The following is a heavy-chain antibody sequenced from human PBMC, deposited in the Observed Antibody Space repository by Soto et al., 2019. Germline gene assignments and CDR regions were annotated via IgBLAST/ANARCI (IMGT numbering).Heavy chain of an antibody. D-gene: IGHD3-10*01. CDR3: ATRPPGDTWFGVFDY. CDR1: GASIHNGGYF. Sequence: SETLSLTCSVSGASIHNGGYFWSWIRQSPEKGLEWIGHIHNSGSPYNNPSLRSRVTISADTSMNQFSLALTSVTAADTAVYYCATRPPGDTWFGVFDYWSQGTLVTVSS. V-gene: IGHV4-30-4*01. J-gene: IGHJ4*02. CDR2: IHNSGSP.